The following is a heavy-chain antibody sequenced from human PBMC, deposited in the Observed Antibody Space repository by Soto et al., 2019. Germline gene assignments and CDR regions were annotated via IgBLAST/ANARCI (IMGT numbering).Heavy chain of an antibody. CDR3: ARDVKRYYDSSGSTPYNWFDP. J-gene: IGHJ5*02. CDR1: GGSISSGGYY. CDR2: IYYSGST. Sequence: SETLSLTCTVSGGSISSGGYYWSWIRQHPGKGLEWIGYIYYSGSTYYNPSLKSRVTISVDTSKNQFSLKLSSVTAADTAVYYCARDVKRYYDSSGSTPYNWFDPWGQGTLVTVSS. V-gene: IGHV4-31*03. D-gene: IGHD3-22*01.